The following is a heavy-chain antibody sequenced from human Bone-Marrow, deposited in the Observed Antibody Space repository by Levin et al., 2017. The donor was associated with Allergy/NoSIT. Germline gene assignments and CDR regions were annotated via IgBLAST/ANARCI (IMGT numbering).Heavy chain of an antibody. V-gene: IGHV3-23*01. CDR1: EFTFRTYI. Sequence: AGGSLRLSCAASEFTFRTYIMAWVRQAPGKGLEWVSSISDSGSNTYYADSVRGRFTVSRDNSKNTLYLQMNSLRAEDTAVYYCAKGSTSHHSYYLDYWGQGVLVTVSS. CDR3: AKGSTSHHSYYLDY. J-gene: IGHJ4*02. D-gene: IGHD2-2*01. CDR2: ISDSGSNT.